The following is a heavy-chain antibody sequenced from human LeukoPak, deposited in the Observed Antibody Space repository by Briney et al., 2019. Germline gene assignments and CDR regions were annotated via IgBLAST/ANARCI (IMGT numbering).Heavy chain of an antibody. CDR1: GFTVSSNY. Sequence: RGSLRLSCAASGFTVSSNYMSWVRQAPGKGLEWVSVIYSGGSTYYADSVKGRFTISRDNSKNTLYLQMNSLRAEDTAVYYCARDPSHITIIGVVTPSYYYYMDVWGKGTTVTVSS. V-gene: IGHV3-66*02. CDR2: IYSGGST. CDR3: ARDPSHITIIGVVTPSYYYYMDV. D-gene: IGHD3-3*01. J-gene: IGHJ6*03.